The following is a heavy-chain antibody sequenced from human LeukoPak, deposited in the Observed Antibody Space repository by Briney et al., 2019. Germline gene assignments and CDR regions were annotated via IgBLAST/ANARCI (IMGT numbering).Heavy chain of an antibody. D-gene: IGHD6-13*01. CDR2: INPNSGGT. CDR3: ARDRGTTVYNSSWHFDY. CDR1: GYTFTGYY. V-gene: IGHV1-2*02. Sequence: ASVKVSCKASGYTFTGYYMHWVRQAPGQGLEWMGWINPNSGGTNYAQKFQGRVTMTRDTSISTAYMELSRLRSDDTAVYYCARDRGTTVYNSSWHFDYWGQGTLVTVSS. J-gene: IGHJ4*02.